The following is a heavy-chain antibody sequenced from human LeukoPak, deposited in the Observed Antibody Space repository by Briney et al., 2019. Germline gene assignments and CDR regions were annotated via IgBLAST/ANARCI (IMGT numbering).Heavy chain of an antibody. J-gene: IGHJ6*02. Sequence: GGSLRLSCAASGFTFSSYAMSWVRQAPGKGLEWVSAISGSGGSTYYADSVKGRFTISRDNSKNTLYLQMNSLRAEDAAVYYCAKGEDIVVVVAATGTFSYGMDVWGQGTTVTVSS. CDR3: AKGEDIVVVVAATGTFSYGMDV. CDR2: ISGSGGST. D-gene: IGHD2-15*01. CDR1: GFTFSSYA. V-gene: IGHV3-23*01.